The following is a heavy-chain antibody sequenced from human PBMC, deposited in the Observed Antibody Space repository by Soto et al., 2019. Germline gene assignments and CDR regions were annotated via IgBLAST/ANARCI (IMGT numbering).Heavy chain of an antibody. J-gene: IGHJ5*02. CDR1: GFTFDDYA. CDR2: ISWNSGSI. V-gene: IGHV3-9*01. Sequence: EVQLVESGGGLVQHGRSLRLSCAASGFTFDDYAMHWVRQAPGKGLEWVSGISWNSGSIGYADSVKGRFTISRDNAKNSLYLQMNSLRAEDTALYYCAKGGRLLWFGELNNWFDPWGQGTLVTVSS. D-gene: IGHD3-10*01. CDR3: AKGGRLLWFGELNNWFDP.